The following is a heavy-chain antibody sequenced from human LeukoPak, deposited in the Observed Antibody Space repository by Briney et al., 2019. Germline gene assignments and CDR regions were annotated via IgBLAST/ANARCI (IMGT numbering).Heavy chain of an antibody. J-gene: IGHJ4*02. CDR1: GFTFSSYA. D-gene: IGHD1-1*01. Sequence: GGSLRLSCVASGFTFSSYAMSWVRQAPGKGLEWVSGISGSDTNTYYADSVKGRFTISRDNSKNTLYLQMNSLRAEDTAVYYCARDPGTTFDYWGQGTLVTVSS. CDR2: ISGSDTNT. V-gene: IGHV3-23*01. CDR3: ARDPGTTFDY.